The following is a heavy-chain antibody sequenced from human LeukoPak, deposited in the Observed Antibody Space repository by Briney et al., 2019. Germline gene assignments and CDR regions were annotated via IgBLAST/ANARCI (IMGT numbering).Heavy chain of an antibody. V-gene: IGHV3-30*04. CDR3: ARDAWSVRSYFDY. D-gene: IGHD2-8*01. CDR2: ISYDIYSK. CDR1: GYTFTSSS. J-gene: IGHJ4*02. Sequence: GGSLRLSCAASGYTFTSSSMHWVRQAPGKGLEWVAVISYDIYSKYYADSVRGRFTISRDNSENTLYLQMNSLRGEDTAVYYCARDAWSVRSYFDYWGQGTLVTVSS.